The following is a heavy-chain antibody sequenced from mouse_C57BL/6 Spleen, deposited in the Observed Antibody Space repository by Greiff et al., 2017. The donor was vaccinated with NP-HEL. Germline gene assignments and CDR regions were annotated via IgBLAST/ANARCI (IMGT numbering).Heavy chain of an antibody. CDR1: GFTFSSYA. D-gene: IGHD2-1*01. Sequence: EVMLVESGEGLVKPGGSLKLSCAASGFTFSSYAMSWVRQTPEKRLEWVAYISSGGDYIYYADTVKGRFTISRDNARNTLYLQMSSLKSEDTAMYYCTREGIYSDYYYAMDYWGQGTSVTVSS. CDR2: ISSGGDYI. J-gene: IGHJ4*01. CDR3: TREGIYSDYYYAMDY. V-gene: IGHV5-9-1*02.